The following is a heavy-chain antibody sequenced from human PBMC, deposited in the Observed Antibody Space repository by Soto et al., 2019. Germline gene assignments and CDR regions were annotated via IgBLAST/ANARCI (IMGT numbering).Heavy chain of an antibody. V-gene: IGHV1-18*04. CDR1: DYTFITYG. CDR2: INPYNGNT. J-gene: IGHJ3*02. CDR3: ARISYPALQGAFDI. D-gene: IGHD3-3*01. Sequence: QGHLEQSGGEVKKPGASVQVSCRALDYTFITYGLSWVRQAPGQGLEWMGLINPYNGNTVYAQKFQGRVTMTRHTSADTAYMELRSLRFNDTAVYYCARISYPALQGAFDIWGHGTMVTVSS.